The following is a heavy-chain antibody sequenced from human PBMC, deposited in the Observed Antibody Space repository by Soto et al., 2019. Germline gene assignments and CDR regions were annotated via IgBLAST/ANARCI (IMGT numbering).Heavy chain of an antibody. D-gene: IGHD3-10*01. CDR1: GGSINSGYYF. Sequence: QLQLQESGPGLVKPSETLSLTCTVSGGSINSGYYFWAWIRQPPAKGLEWIGSIYYSGSTYYNPSLKSRVTISVDTSKNQFSLKLRSGTAADTAVYYCARSVGGQWFGELSSVAFDIWGPGTMVTVSS. V-gene: IGHV4-39*01. CDR2: IYYSGST. J-gene: IGHJ3*02. CDR3: ARSVGGQWFGELSSVAFDI.